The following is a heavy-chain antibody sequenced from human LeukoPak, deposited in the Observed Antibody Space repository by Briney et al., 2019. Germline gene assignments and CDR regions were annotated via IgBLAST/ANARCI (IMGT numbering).Heavy chain of an antibody. CDR3: AKGYYDYVWGSYYFDY. Sequence: GGSLRLSCAASGFTFSSYAMRWVRQAPGKGLEWASAISGSGGSTYYADSVKGRFTISRDNSRDTLYLQMNSLRAEDTAVYYFAKGYYDYVWGSYYFDYWGQGTLVTVSS. V-gene: IGHV3-23*01. J-gene: IGHJ4*02. CDR1: GFTFSSYA. CDR2: ISGSGGST. D-gene: IGHD3-16*01.